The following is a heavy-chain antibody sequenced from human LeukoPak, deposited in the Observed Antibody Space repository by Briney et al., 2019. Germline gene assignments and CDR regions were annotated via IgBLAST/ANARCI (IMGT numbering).Heavy chain of an antibody. CDR1: GFTVSSNY. Sequence: GGSLRLSCAASGFTVSSNYMSWVRQAPGKGLEWVSVIYSGGSTYYADSVKGRFTISRDNSKNTLYLQMNSLRAEDTAVYYCAHILYGDYWFNYWGQGTLVTVSS. J-gene: IGHJ4*02. D-gene: IGHD4-17*01. CDR3: AHILYGDYWFNY. CDR2: IYSGGST. V-gene: IGHV3-53*01.